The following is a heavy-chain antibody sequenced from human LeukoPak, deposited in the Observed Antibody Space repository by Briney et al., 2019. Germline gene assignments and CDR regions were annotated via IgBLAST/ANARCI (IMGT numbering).Heavy chain of an antibody. Sequence: NPLQTLSLTCTVSGGSISSGGYYWSWIRQHPGKGLEWIGYIYYSGSTYYNPSLKSRVTISVDTSKNQFSLKLSSVTAADTAVYYCARVVGSCSSTSCYNLYFQHWGQGTLVTVSS. V-gene: IGHV4-31*03. CDR2: IYYSGST. CDR1: GGSISSGGYY. J-gene: IGHJ1*01. D-gene: IGHD2-2*02. CDR3: ARVVGSCSSTSCYNLYFQH.